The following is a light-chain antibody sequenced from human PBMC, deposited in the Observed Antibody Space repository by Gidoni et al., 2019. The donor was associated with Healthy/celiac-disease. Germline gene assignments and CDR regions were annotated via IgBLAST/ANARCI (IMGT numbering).Light chain of an antibody. CDR3: QQRSNWPPTHT. J-gene: IGKJ4*01. CDR1: QSVSSY. CDR2: DAS. V-gene: IGKV3-11*01. Sequence: EIVLTQSPATLSLSPGERATLSCMASQSVSSYLAWYQQKPGQAPRLLIYDASNRATGIPARFSGSGSGTDFTLTISSLEPEDFAVYYCQQRSNWPPTHTFGGGTKVEIK.